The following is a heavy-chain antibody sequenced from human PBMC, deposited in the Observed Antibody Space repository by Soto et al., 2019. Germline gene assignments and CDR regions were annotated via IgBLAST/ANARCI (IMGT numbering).Heavy chain of an antibody. V-gene: IGHV4-59*01. CDR1: GGSISSYY. CDR3: ARGSCSGGSCYSY. D-gene: IGHD2-15*01. CDR2: IYYSGST. J-gene: IGHJ4*02. Sequence: QVQLQESGPGLVKPSETLSLTCTVSGGSISSYYWSWIRQSPGKGLEWIGYIYYSGSTNYNPSLKSRVTISVDTSKNQFSLKLSSVTAADTAVYYCARGSCSGGSCYSYWGQGTLVTVSS.